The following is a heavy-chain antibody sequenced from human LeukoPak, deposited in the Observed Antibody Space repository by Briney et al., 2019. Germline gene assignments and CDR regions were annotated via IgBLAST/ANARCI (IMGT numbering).Heavy chain of an antibody. CDR1: GGSISSYY. CDR2: IYYSGST. V-gene: IGHV4-59*12. CDR3: ARGGDIVVVVAAERYFDL. Sequence: SETLSLTCTVSGGSISSYYWSWIRQPPGKGLEWIGYIYYSGSTNYNPSLKSRVTISVDTSKNQFSLKLSSVTAADTAVYYCARGGDIVVVVAAERYFDLWGRGTLVTVSS. D-gene: IGHD2-15*01. J-gene: IGHJ2*01.